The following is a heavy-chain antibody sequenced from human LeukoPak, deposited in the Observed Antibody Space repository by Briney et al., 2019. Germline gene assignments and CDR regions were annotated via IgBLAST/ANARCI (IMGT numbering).Heavy chain of an antibody. V-gene: IGHV1-2*02. Sequence: ASVKVSCKASGYTFTGYYMHWVRQAPGQWLEWMGWINPNSGGTNYAQKFQGRVTMTRDTSISTAYMELSRLRSDDTAVYYCARGLKGLFGVPYPAGYWGQGTLVTVSS. CDR3: ARGLKGLFGVPYPAGY. D-gene: IGHD3-3*01. J-gene: IGHJ4*02. CDR2: INPNSGGT. CDR1: GYTFTGYY.